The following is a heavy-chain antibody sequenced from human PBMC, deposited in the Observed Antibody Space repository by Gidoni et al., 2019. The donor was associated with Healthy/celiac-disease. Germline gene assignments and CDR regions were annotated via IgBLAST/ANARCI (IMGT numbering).Heavy chain of an antibody. Sequence: QVQLVESGGGVVQPGRPLRPSCAASGFTFRSYGMHRGRQAPGKGVEWVAVISYDGSNKYYADSVKGRFTISRDNSKNTLYLQMNSLRAEDTAVYYCAKDCSGGSCYLSPWGQGTLVTVSS. D-gene: IGHD2-15*01. CDR1: GFTFRSYG. V-gene: IGHV3-30*18. CDR3: AKDCSGGSCYLSP. J-gene: IGHJ5*02. CDR2: ISYDGSNK.